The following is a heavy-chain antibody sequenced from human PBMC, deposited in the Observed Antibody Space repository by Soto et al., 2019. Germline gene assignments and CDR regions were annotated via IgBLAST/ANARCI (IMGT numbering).Heavy chain of an antibody. D-gene: IGHD3-3*01. J-gene: IGHJ4*02. Sequence: ASVNVSCKVSGYTLTELSMHWVRQAPGKGLEWMGGFDPEDGETIYAQKFQGRVTMTEDTSTDTAYMELSSLRSEDTAVYYCATRPYYDFWSGYSPFDYWGQGTLVTVSS. CDR3: ATRPYYDFWSGYSPFDY. CDR2: FDPEDGET. CDR1: GYTLTELS. V-gene: IGHV1-24*01.